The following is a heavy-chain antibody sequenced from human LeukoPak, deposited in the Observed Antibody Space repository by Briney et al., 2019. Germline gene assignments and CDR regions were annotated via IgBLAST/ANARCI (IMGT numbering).Heavy chain of an antibody. D-gene: IGHD3-3*01. V-gene: IGHV3-7*03. J-gene: IGHJ4*02. CDR2: IKQDGSDK. Sequence: GGSLRLSCAASGFTFSRYWMSWVRQTPEKGLECVANIKQDGSDKFYVDSVRGRFTISRDNSKNTLYLQMNSLRAEDTAVYYCAKVPPYYDFWSGYFGYWGQGTLVTVSS. CDR3: AKVPPYYDFWSGYFGY. CDR1: GFTFSRYW.